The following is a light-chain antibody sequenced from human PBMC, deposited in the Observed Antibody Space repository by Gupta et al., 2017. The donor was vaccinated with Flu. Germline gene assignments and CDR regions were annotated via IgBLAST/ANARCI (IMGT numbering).Light chain of an antibody. V-gene: IGKV3-20*01. J-gene: IGKJ2*03. Sequence: EIVLTQSPGTLSLSQGERATLSCRASHSVSSNSLGWYQQKPGQAPRLLIYGASNRDPGIPDRFSGSGSGTDFILTISRREPEDFAVYYCQQYGSSPLYSFGQGTKMEIK. CDR3: QQYGSSPLYS. CDR2: GAS. CDR1: HSVSSNS.